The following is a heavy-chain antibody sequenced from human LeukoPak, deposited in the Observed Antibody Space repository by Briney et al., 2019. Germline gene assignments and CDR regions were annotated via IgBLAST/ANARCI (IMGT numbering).Heavy chain of an antibody. CDR3: ARDRFFVGATYFDY. D-gene: IGHD1-26*01. V-gene: IGHV1-2*02. J-gene: IGHJ4*02. CDR1: GYTSTGYY. CDR2: INPNSGGT. Sequence: PAASVKVSCKASGYTSTGYYMHWVRQAPGQGLEWMGWINPNSGGTNYAQKFQGRVTMTRDTSISTAYMELSRLRSDDTAVYYCARDRFFVGATYFDYWGQGTLVTVSS.